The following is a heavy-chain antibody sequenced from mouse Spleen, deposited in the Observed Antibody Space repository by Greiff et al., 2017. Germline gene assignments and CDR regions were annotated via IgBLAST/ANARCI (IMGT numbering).Heavy chain of an antibody. CDR1: GYTFTDYY. J-gene: IGHJ4*01. CDR2: INPNNGGT. Sequence: EVQLQQSGPELVKPGASVKISCKASGYTFTDYYMNWVKQSHGKSLEWIGDINPNNGGTSYNQKFKGKATLTVDKSSSTAYMELRSLTSEDSAVYYCARSEAYYGNPGYWGQGTSVTVSS. V-gene: IGHV1-26*01. D-gene: IGHD2-10*01. CDR3: ARSEAYYGNPGY.